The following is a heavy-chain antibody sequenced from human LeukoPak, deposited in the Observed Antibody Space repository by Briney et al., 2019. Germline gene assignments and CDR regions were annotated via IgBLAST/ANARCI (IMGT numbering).Heavy chain of an antibody. V-gene: IGHV1-2*02. J-gene: IGHJ5*02. Sequence: ASVKVSCKASGYTFTGYYMHWVRQAPGQGLEWMGWINPNSGGTTYEQKFQGRVTMTRDTSISTAYMELSRLRSDDTAVSYCARDKYDFCSGYSNWFNPWGQGTLVTVSS. CDR2: INPNSGGT. CDR1: GYTFTGYY. CDR3: ARDKYDFCSGYSNWFNP. D-gene: IGHD3-3*01.